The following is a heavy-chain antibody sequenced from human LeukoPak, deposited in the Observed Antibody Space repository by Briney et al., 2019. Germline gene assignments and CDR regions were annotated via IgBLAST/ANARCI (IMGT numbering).Heavy chain of an antibody. D-gene: IGHD5-24*01. Sequence: PSQTLSLTCSVSGGSISSGSYYWSWIRQPAGKGLEWIGRIYTSGSTSYSPSLKSRVTISLDTSKNQFSLKLTSMTAADTAVYSCARGRDGYYFDYWGQGTLVTVSS. CDR1: GGSISSGSYY. V-gene: IGHV4-61*02. CDR3: ARGRDGYYFDY. J-gene: IGHJ4*02. CDR2: IYTSGST.